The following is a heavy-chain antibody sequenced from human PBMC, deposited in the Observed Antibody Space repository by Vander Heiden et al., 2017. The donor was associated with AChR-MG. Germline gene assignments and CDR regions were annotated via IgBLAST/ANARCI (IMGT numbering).Heavy chain of an antibody. V-gene: IGHV3-48*03. CDR1: GVTFSSYE. CDR3: AREHDAFDI. CDR2: ISSSGSTI. Sequence: EVQLVESGGGLVQPGGSLRLSCAASGVTFSSYEMNWVRQAPGKGLEWVSYISSSGSTIYYADSVKGRFTISRDNAKNSLYLQMNSLRAEDTAVYYCAREHDAFDIWGQGTMVTVSS. J-gene: IGHJ3*02.